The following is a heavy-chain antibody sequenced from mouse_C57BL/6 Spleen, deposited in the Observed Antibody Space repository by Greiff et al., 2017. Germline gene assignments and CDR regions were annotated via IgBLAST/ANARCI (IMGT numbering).Heavy chain of an antibody. CDR3: ASLEGFAY. D-gene: IGHD2-10*02. J-gene: IGHJ3*01. Sequence: QVQLQQSGPELVKPGASVKISCKASGYAFSSSWMNWVKQRPGKGLEWIGRIYPGDGDTNYNGKFKGKATLTADKSSSTAYMQLSSLTSEDSAVYFCASLEGFAYWGQGTLVTVSA. CDR1: GYAFSSSW. CDR2: IYPGDGDT. V-gene: IGHV1-82*01.